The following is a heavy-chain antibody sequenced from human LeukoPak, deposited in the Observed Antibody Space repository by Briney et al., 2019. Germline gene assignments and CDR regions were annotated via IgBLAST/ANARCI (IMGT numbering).Heavy chain of an antibody. CDR2: IYYSGST. V-gene: IGHV4-61*08. CDR3: ARGPEGSGSFDP. D-gene: IGHD3-10*01. Sequence: SQTLSLTCTVSGGSISSGGYYWSWIRQPPGKGLEWIGYIYYSGSTNYNPSLKSRVTISVDTSKNQFSLKLSSVTAADTAVFYCARGPEGSGSFDPWGQGTLVTVSS. CDR1: GGSISSGGYY. J-gene: IGHJ5*02.